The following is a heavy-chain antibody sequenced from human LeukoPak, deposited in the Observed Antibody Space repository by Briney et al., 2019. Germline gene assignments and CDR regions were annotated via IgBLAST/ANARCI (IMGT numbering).Heavy chain of an antibody. CDR1: GFTFSSYA. V-gene: IGHV3-23*01. CDR3: AKDYSTGMIVVVITRFDP. Sequence: GGSLRLSCAASGFTFSSYAMSWVRQAAGKGLEWVSAICGSGGITYYADSVKGPFTISADNSKNTLYLQMNRLIAEDTAVYYCAKDYSTGMIVVVITRFDPWGQGTLVTVSS. J-gene: IGHJ5*02. D-gene: IGHD3-22*01. CDR2: ICGSGGIT.